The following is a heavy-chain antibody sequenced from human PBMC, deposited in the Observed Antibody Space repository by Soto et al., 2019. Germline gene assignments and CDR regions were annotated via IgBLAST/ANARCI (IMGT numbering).Heavy chain of an antibody. CDR3: AREKTGYYGSGSYPMDV. CDR1: GFTFSSYA. CDR2: ISYDGSNK. Sequence: QVQLVESRGGVVQPGRSLRLSCAASGFTFSSYAMHWVRQAPGKGLEWVAVISYDGSNKYYADSVKGRFTISRDNSKNTLYLQMNSLRAEDTAVYYCAREKTGYYGSGSYPMDVWGQGTTVTVSS. V-gene: IGHV3-30-3*01. D-gene: IGHD3-10*01. J-gene: IGHJ6*02.